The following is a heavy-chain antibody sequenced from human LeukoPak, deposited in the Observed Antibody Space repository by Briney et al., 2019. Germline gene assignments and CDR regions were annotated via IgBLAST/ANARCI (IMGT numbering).Heavy chain of an antibody. V-gene: IGHV3-11*04. D-gene: IGHD3-10*01. CDR1: GFTFSDYY. J-gene: IGHJ3*02. CDR2: ISSSSVST. CDR3: ARSHFYDSGSYGFDI. Sequence: GGSLRLSCAASGFTFSDYYMSWIRQAPGKGLEWISYISSSSVSTQNADSVEGRFSISRDNAKNSLYLQMDSLKAEDTAVYYCARSHFYDSGSYGFDIWGQGTMVTVFS.